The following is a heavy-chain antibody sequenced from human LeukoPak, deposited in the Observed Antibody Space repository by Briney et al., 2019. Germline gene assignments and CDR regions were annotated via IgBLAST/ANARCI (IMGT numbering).Heavy chain of an antibody. D-gene: IGHD6-19*01. CDR1: GYTFTGYY. CDR3: ARLATRIAVAGGY. J-gene: IGHJ4*02. Sequence: ASVKVSCKASGYTFTGYYMHWVRQAPGQGLEWMGRINPNSGGTNYAQKFQGRVTMTRDTSISTAYMELSRLRSDDTAVYYCARLATRIAVAGGYWGQGTLATVSS. CDR2: INPNSGGT. V-gene: IGHV1-2*06.